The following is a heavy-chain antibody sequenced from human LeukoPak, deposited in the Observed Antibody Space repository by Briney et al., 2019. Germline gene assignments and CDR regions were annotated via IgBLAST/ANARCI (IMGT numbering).Heavy chain of an antibody. CDR3: ARHQHYGMDV. Sequence: GGSLRLSCAASGFTFSDYYMSWIRQAPGRGLEWVSYISSSGIPISYADSVKGRSTISRDNTKNSLYLQMNSLRAEDTAVYYCARHQHYGMDVWGQGTTVTVSS. J-gene: IGHJ6*02. CDR1: GFTFSDYY. V-gene: IGHV3-11*01. CDR2: ISSSGIPI.